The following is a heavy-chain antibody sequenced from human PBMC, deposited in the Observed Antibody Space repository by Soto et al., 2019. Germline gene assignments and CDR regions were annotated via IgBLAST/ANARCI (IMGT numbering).Heavy chain of an antibody. D-gene: IGHD3-3*02. CDR1: GFSFGDSA. J-gene: IGHJ6*02. V-gene: IGHV1-58*01. CDR3: AVTDLPFRPLTEPTENGMDV. Sequence: ELVQSGPEAREPGTSVKVSCRASGFSFGDSAVQWVRQGRGQRLEWIGWIVVVNGNTNYAQTFGERVTLTRDASTNTRHMDLTSLSSEDTAVYFCAVTDLPFRPLTEPTENGMDVWGQGTTVTVSS. CDR2: IVVVNGNT.